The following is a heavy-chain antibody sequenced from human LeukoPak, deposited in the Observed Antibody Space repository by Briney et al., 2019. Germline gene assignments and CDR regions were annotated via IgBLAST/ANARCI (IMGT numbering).Heavy chain of an antibody. D-gene: IGHD6-6*01. CDR1: GGSISSSNYY. Sequence: PSETLSLTCTASGGSISSSNYYWGWIRQPPGKGLEWIGKIHHSGSTYYNPSLKSRVTISVDTSKNQFSLKLSSVTAADTAVYYCAGPTREYSSSSYYFDYWGQGILVTVSS. V-gene: IGHV4-39*01. J-gene: IGHJ4*02. CDR3: AGPTREYSSSSYYFDY. CDR2: IHHSGST.